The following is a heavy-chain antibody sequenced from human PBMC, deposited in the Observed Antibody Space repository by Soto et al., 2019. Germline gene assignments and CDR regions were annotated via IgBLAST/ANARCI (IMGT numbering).Heavy chain of an antibody. V-gene: IGHV1-46*02. J-gene: IGHJ4*02. CDR2: IDPSGGDT. Sequence: QGQLVQSGAEVKKPGATLTVSCKASGYTFNSYYLHWVRQAPGQGLDWMGRIDPSGGDTNYAQKFDDRVTMTRDTSARTVYVELSGLTSDGSAAYFCARDETRGDSTFDCWGQRSLGTVS. D-gene: IGHD2-21*01. CDR1: GYTFNSYY. CDR3: ARDETRGDSTFDC.